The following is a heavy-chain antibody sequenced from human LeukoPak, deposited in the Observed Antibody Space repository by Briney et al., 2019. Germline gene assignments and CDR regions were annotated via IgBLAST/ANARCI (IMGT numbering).Heavy chain of an antibody. D-gene: IGHD4-17*01. CDR2: INHSGST. J-gene: IGHJ6*02. CDR3: ARTLRDYGMDV. V-gene: IGHV4-34*01. CDR1: GGSFSGYY. Sequence: SETLSLTCAVYGGSFSGYYWSWIRQPPGKGLEWIGEINHSGSTNYNPSLKGRVTISVDTSKNQFSLKLSSVTAADTAVYYCARTLRDYGMDVWGQGTTVTVSS.